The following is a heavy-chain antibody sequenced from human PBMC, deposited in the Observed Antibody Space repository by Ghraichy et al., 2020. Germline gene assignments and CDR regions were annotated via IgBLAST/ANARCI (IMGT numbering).Heavy chain of an antibody. CDR2: INAGNGTT. J-gene: IGHJ4*02. Sequence: ASVKVSCKASGYTFTSYAMHWVRQAPGQRLEWMGWINAGNGTTNYSQKFQGRVTITRDTSASTAYMELSSLRSEDTAVYYCARIAYSYDYPRYFDYWGQGTMVTVS. V-gene: IGHV1-3*01. CDR3: ARIAYSYDYPRYFDY. D-gene: IGHD5-18*01. CDR1: GYTFTSYA.